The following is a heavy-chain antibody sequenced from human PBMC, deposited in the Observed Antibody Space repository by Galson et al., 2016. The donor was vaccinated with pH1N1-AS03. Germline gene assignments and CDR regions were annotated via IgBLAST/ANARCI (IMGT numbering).Heavy chain of an antibody. CDR1: AFTFSTYS. J-gene: IGHJ6*02. CDR3: VRALTGSSGTHPYTFGV. CDR2: ISRSGNYI. V-gene: IGHV3-21*01. Sequence: SLRLSCAASAFTFSTYSMNWVRQAPGKGLEWVSFISRSGNYIYYADSVKGRFTISRDNAKNSLYLQMNSLKAEDKAVYFCVRALTGSSGTHPYTFGVWGQGTTVTVSS. D-gene: IGHD3-10*01.